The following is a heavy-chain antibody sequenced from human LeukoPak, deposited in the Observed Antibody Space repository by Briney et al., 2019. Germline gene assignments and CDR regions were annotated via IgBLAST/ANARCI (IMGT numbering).Heavy chain of an antibody. J-gene: IGHJ6*03. CDR3: ADSRGYRSGGSCRNYYMDV. CDR2: IIPIFGTA. CDR1: GGTFSSYA. V-gene: IGHV1-69*05. Sequence: SVKVSCKASGGTFSSYAISWVRQAPGQGLEWMGGIIPIFGTANYAQKFQGRVTITTDESTSTAYMELSSLRSEDTAVYYCADSRGYRSGGSCRNYYMDVWRKGPTVTVSS. D-gene: IGHD2-15*01.